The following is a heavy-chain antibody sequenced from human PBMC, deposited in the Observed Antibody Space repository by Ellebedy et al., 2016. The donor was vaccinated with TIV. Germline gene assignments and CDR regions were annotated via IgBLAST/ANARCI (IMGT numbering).Heavy chain of an antibody. Sequence: GESLKISXAASGFTFHMYGISWVRHIPEKGLQWVATINAGGSGRYYADFVKGRFTISRDNAKNSLYLQLDSLRAEDTAVYYCVRDRPKQLLMFGEAEGSGDVWGQGTTVIVSS. CDR2: INAGGSGR. D-gene: IGHD3-10*02. J-gene: IGHJ6*02. CDR1: GFTFHMYG. V-gene: IGHV3-21*01. CDR3: VRDRPKQLLMFGEAEGSGDV.